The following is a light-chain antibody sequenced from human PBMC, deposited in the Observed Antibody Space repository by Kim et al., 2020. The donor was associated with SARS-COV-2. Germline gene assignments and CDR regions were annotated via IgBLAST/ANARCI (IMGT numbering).Light chain of an antibody. Sequence: SITISCTGTSSDVGGYNYVSWYQQHPGKAPKLMIYDVSNRPSGVSNRFSGSKSGNTASLTISGLQAEDEADYYCSSYTSSSSFSVVFGGGTQLTVL. CDR2: DVS. J-gene: IGLJ2*01. V-gene: IGLV2-14*03. CDR3: SSYTSSSSFSVV. CDR1: SSDVGGYNY.